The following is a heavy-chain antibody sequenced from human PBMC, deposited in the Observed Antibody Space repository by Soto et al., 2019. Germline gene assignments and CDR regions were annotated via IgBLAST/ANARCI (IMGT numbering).Heavy chain of an antibody. CDR1: GFNFRKFA. D-gene: IGHD4-17*01. V-gene: IGHV3-23*01. Sequence: PGGSLRLSSAASGFNFRKFAMSWVRQAPGKGLEWVSGMSERSGPPLYADSVKGRFTISRDNSKSTLYLEMNNLRPEDTAVYYCAKDQDNTDYYWIFDLWGRGTPVTVSS. J-gene: IGHJ2*01. CDR2: MSERSGPP. CDR3: AKDQDNTDYYWIFDL.